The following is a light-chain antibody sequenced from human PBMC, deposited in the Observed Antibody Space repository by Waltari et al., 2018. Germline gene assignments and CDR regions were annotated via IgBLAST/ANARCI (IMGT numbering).Light chain of an antibody. V-gene: IGLV2-23*02. CDR3: CSYAGLGTYV. Sequence: QSGLTQPASVSGSPGQSITISCTGTSSDVGNYNLVSWYPHHPGKAPKLIIYEVTKRTSGFSDRFSASKSANTASLTISGLQTEDEADYYCCSYAGLGTYVFGTGTKVTVL. CDR2: EVT. J-gene: IGLJ1*01. CDR1: SSDVGNYNL.